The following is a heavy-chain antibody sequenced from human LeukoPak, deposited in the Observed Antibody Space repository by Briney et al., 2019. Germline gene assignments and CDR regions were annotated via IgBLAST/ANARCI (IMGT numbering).Heavy chain of an antibody. CDR1: GFTFNTYG. D-gene: IGHD2-21*02. J-gene: IGHJ4*02. V-gene: IGHV3-33*01. Sequence: GGSLRLSCAAAGFTFNTYGMHWLRQAPGKGLEEVALIWYDGSNKYYADSVKGRFTISRDNSRDTLFLQMNSLRVEDSAVYYCARDLGTNIVTAGLRPGYIDCWGQGTLVTVSS. CDR3: ARDLGTNIVTAGLRPGYIDC. CDR2: IWYDGSNK.